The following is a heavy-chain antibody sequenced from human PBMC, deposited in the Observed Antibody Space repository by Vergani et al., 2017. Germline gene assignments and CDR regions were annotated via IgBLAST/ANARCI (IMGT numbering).Heavy chain of an antibody. CDR2: IYYSGST. J-gene: IGHJ6*03. V-gene: IGHV4-59*01. CDR1: GGSISSYY. D-gene: IGHD2-15*01. CDR3: ARGDNYYYYYYMDV. Sequence: QVQLQESGPGLVKPSETLSLTCTVSGGSISSYYWSWIRQPPGKGLEWIGYIYYSGSTNYNPSLKSRVTISVDTSKNQFSLKLSSVTAADTAVYYCARGDNYYYYYYMDVWGKGP.